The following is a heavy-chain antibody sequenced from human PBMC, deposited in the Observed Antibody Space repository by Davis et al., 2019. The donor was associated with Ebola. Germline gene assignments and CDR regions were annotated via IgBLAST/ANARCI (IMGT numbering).Heavy chain of an antibody. Sequence: SVKVSCKASGGTFSSYAISWVRQAPGQGLEWMGRIIPILGIANYAQKFQGRVTITADKSTSTAYMELSSLRSEDMAVYYCARDLIAARPDEDYWGQGTLVTVSS. CDR2: IIPILGIA. J-gene: IGHJ4*02. D-gene: IGHD6-6*01. CDR3: ARDLIAARPDEDY. V-gene: IGHV1-69*04. CDR1: GGTFSSYA.